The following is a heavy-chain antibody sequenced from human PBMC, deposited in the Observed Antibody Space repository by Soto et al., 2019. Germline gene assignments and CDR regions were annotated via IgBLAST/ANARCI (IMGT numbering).Heavy chain of an antibody. J-gene: IGHJ4*02. CDR2: INGDGSET. CDR1: GFTFSTHW. V-gene: IGHV3-74*01. CDR3: AKDGPDDSSGYFSFDY. Sequence: SLRFYCAASGFTFSTHWMHWVRQAPGKGLEWVSSINGDGSETTYADSVKGRLTISRDNARNTLYLQVNSLRAEDTAVYFCAKDGPDDSSGYFSFDYWGQGALGTVSS. D-gene: IGHD3-22*01.